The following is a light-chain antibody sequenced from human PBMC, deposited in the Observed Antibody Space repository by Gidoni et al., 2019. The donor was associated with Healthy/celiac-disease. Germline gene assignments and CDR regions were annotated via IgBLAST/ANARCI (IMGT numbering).Light chain of an antibody. J-gene: IGKJ2*03. CDR3: QQSYSTPPYS. Sequence: IQITPSPSSLSASVGDRVTITGRASQSISSYLNWYQQKPGKAPKLLIYAASSLQSGVPSRFSGSGSGTDFTLTISSLQPEDFATYYCQQSYSTPPYSFXQXTKLEIK. CDR2: AAS. V-gene: IGKV1-39*01. CDR1: QSISSY.